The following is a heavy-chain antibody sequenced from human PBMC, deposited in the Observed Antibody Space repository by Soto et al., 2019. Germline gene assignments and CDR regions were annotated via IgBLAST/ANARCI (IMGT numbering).Heavy chain of an antibody. V-gene: IGHV4-31*03. CDR2: ISYSGST. D-gene: IGHD1-26*01. CDR3: ARDRGSGTYYELDY. Sequence: PSETLSLTCTVCGGSISSGDYYWTWIRQHPGRGLEWIGYISYSGSTYYNPSLKSRLAISVDTSKNQFSLRLSSVTAADTAVYYCARDRGSGTYYELDYWGQGTLVTVSS. J-gene: IGHJ4*02. CDR1: GGSISSGDYY.